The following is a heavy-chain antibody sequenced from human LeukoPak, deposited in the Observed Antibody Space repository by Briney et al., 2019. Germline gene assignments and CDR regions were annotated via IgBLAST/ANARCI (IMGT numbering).Heavy chain of an antibody. V-gene: IGHV3-21*01. CDR3: ARAPTWIHAFDI. CDR1: GFTLSNYG. J-gene: IGHJ3*02. Sequence: PGGSLRLSCAASGFTLSNYGMSWVRQSPGKGLEWVSSISSSSSYIYYADSVKGRFTISRDNAKNSLYLQMNSLRAEDTAVYYCARAPTWIHAFDIWGQGTMVTVSS. CDR2: ISSSSSYI. D-gene: IGHD5-18*01.